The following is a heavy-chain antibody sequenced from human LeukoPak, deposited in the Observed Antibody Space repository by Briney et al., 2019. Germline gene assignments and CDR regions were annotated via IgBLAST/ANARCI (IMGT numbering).Heavy chain of an antibody. CDR3: TTDLTAPY. J-gene: IGHJ4*02. D-gene: IGHD3-9*01. CDR1: GFTFSNAW. Sequence: MSGGSLRLSCAASGFTFSNAWMSWVRQAPGKGLEWVGRIKTKTDGGTIDYAAPVKGRFTISRDDSKKTLYLHMNSLKIEDTAVYYCTTDLTAPYWGQGTPVTVSS. CDR2: IKTKTDGGTI. V-gene: IGHV3-15*01.